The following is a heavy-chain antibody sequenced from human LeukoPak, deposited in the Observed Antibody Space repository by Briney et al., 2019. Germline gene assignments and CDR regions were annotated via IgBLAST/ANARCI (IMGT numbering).Heavy chain of an antibody. CDR2: IIPIFGTA. CDR3: ARVPSYDSSGYYFVRAFDI. J-gene: IGHJ3*02. V-gene: IGHV1-69*05. Sequence: SVKVSCKASGGTFSSYAISWVRQAPGQGLEWMGGIIPIFGTANYAQKFQGRVTITTDESTSTAYMELSSLRSEDTAVYYCARVPSYDSSGYYFVRAFDIWGQGTMVTVSS. D-gene: IGHD3-22*01. CDR1: GGTFSSYA.